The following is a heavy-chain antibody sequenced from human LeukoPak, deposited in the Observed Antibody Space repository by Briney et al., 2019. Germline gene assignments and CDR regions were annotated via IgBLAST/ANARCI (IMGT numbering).Heavy chain of an antibody. D-gene: IGHD3-22*01. Sequence: QTGGSLRLSCAASGFTFGNYAMHWVRQAPGKGLEWVSGISWNSGSIGYADSVKGRFTISRDNAKNSLYLQMNSLRAEDTALYYCAKVDDSSGYGYAFDIWGQGTMVTVSS. V-gene: IGHV3-9*01. J-gene: IGHJ3*02. CDR3: AKVDDSSGYGYAFDI. CDR2: ISWNSGSI. CDR1: GFTFGNYA.